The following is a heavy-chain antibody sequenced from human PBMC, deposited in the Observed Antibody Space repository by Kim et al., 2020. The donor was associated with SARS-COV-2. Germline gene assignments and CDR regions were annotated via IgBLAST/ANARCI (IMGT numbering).Heavy chain of an antibody. CDR3: ARVSEGGSSWYYFDS. D-gene: IGHD6-13*01. Sequence: ADSVKARFTISRGNDKNSLYLQMNSLKAEDAATYYCARVSEGGSSWYYFDSWGQGTLVAVSS. J-gene: IGHJ4*02. V-gene: IGHV3-11*05.